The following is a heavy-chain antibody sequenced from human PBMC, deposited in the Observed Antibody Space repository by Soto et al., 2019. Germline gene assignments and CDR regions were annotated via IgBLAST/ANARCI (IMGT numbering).Heavy chain of an antibody. CDR1: GGTFSSYA. V-gene: IGHV1-69*01. D-gene: IGHD3-22*01. J-gene: IGHJ4*02. Sequence: QVQLVQSGAEVKKPGSSVKVSCKASGGTFSSYAISWVGQAPGQGLEWMGGIIPIFGTANYAQKFQGRVTITADESTSTPYMELSSLRSEDTAVYYCAREPRQPIEDRSGYYNYWGQGTLVTVSS. CDR3: AREPRQPIEDRSGYYNY. CDR2: IIPIFGTA.